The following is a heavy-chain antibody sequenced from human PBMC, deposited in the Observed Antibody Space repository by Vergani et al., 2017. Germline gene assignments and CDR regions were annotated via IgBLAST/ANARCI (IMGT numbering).Heavy chain of an antibody. D-gene: IGHD5-18*01. V-gene: IGHV4-34*11. CDR2: IYYSGST. CDR1: GGSFSGYY. Sequence: QVQLQQWGAGLLKPSETLSLTCAVYGGSFSGYYWSWIRQPPGKGLEWIGYIYYSGSTNYNPSLKSRVTISVDTSKNQFSLKLSSVTAADTAVYYCARDTAMVLDYWGQGTLVTVSS. J-gene: IGHJ4*02. CDR3: ARDTAMVLDY.